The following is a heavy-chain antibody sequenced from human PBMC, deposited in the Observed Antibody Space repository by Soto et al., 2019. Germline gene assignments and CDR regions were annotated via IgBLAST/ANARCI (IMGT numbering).Heavy chain of an antibody. V-gene: IGHV2-70*01. CDR1: GFSLSTSGMC. CDR2: IDLDDDK. Sequence: GSGPTLVNPTQTLTLTCTFSGFSLSTSGMCVSWISQPPGKALEWLSLIDLDDDKYYSTSLKTMLTISKDTSKNQVVLTMTNMDPVDTATYYCARTPSSIAARLSGGYYYYGMDVWGQGTTVTVSS. CDR3: ARTPSSIAARLSGGYYYYGMDV. D-gene: IGHD6-6*01. J-gene: IGHJ6*02.